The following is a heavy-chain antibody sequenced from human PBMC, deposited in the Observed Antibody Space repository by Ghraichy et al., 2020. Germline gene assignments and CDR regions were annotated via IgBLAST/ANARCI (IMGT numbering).Heavy chain of an antibody. CDR2: IDPNSGGT. CDR1: GSTFTAYY. J-gene: IGHJ6*02. Sequence: KISCKASGSTFTAYYIHWVRQAPGQGLEWMGRIDPNSGGTKYVEKFQGRVTMTRDTSTSTAYMEVSRLRSDDTAVYYCARDFFSSITSPNYYYGMDVWGQGTTVTVS. CDR3: ARDFFSSITSPNYYYGMDV. D-gene: IGHD3-10*01. V-gene: IGHV1-2*06.